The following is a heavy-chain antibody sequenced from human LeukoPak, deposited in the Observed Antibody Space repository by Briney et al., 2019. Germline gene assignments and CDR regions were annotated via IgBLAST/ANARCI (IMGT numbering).Heavy chain of an antibody. D-gene: IGHD2-21*02. CDR1: GGSFSGYY. CDR3: ARDSLHIVVVTFDY. J-gene: IGHJ4*02. Sequence: SETLSLTCAVYGGSFSGYYWSWIRQPPGKGLEWIGEINHSGSTNYNPSLKSRVTISVDTSKNQFSLKLSSVTAADTAVYYCARDSLHIVVVTFDYWGQGTLVTVSS. V-gene: IGHV4-34*01. CDR2: INHSGST.